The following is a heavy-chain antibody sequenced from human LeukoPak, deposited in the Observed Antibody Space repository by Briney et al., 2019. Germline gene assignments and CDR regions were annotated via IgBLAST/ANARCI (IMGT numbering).Heavy chain of an antibody. D-gene: IGHD2-15*01. CDR2: INPSGGST. CDR1: GYTFTSYG. J-gene: IGHJ4*02. V-gene: IGHV1-46*01. CDR3: ARGGNIVVVVAADTDFDY. Sequence: ASVKVSCKASGYTFTSYGFSWVRQAPGQGLEWVGIINPSGGSTSYAQKFQGRVTMTRDMSTSTVYMELSSLRSEDTAVYYCARGGNIVVVVAADTDFDYWGQGTLVTVSS.